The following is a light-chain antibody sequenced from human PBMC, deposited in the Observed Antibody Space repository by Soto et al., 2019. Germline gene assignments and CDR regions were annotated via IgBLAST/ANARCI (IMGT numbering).Light chain of an antibody. V-gene: IGLV2-14*01. CDR2: EVS. J-gene: IGLJ1*01. Sequence: QSALTQPASVSGSPGQSITISCTGTSSDVGRYYFVSWYQHHPGKAPKLLIYEVSNRPAGVSNRFSGSKSGNTASLTISGLQAEDEADYYCSSYTSSSTYVFGTGTKVTVL. CDR3: SSYTSSSTYV. CDR1: SSDVGRYYF.